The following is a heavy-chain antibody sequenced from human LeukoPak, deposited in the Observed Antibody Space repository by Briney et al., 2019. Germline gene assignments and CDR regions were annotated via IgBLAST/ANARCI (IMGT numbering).Heavy chain of an antibody. CDR1: GGSISSSDYY. D-gene: IGHD5-12*01. J-gene: IGHJ4*02. Sequence: SETLSLTCTVSGGSISSSDYYWDWIRKPPGKGLEWIGNIYHSGSTYYNPSLKSRVTISVHTSKNQLALQLNSVTAADTAVYYCARTIVASTDYFDYWGQGILVTVSS. CDR3: ARTIVASTDYFDY. CDR2: IYHSGST. V-gene: IGHV4-39*01.